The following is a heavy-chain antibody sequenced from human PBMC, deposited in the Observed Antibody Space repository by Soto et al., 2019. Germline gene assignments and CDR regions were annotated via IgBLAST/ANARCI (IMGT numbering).Heavy chain of an antibody. J-gene: IGHJ4*02. D-gene: IGHD2-15*01. Sequence: MTLTCTVSGGYISGDDYFWSWIRQPPGKGLEWIGFIYYSGTYYNPSLKSRATISTDTSKNHFSLKLSSVTAADTAVYYCARDLAYFITGSCYAKWGYWGQGTLVTVS. CDR3: ARDLAYFITGSCYAKWGY. CDR2: IYYSGT. V-gene: IGHV4-30-4*01. CDR1: GGYISGDDYF.